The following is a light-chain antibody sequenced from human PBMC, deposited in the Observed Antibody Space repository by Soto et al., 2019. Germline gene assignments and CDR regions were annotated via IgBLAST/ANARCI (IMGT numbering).Light chain of an antibody. CDR1: QSVNNN. V-gene: IGKV3-15*01. CDR2: GAS. J-gene: IGKJ1*01. Sequence: EIILTQSPASLSVSPGERATLSCRASQSVNNNLAWYQQKPGQAPRLLIYGASTRATGIPGRFRGSGSGTEFTLTITSLQSEDFAVYFCQQYGDRPRTFGQGTKVEIK. CDR3: QQYGDRPRT.